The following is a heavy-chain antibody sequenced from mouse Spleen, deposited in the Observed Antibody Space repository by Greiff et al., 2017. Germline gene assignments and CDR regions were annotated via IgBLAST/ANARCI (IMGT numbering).Heavy chain of an antibody. V-gene: IGHV7-3*01. CDR1: GFTFTDYY. CDR2: IRNKANGYTT. J-gene: IGHJ1*03. CDR3: ARSSYYYGSGYFDV. D-gene: IGHD1-1*01. Sequence: EVQLVESGGGLVQPGGSLSLSCAASGFTFTDYYMSWVRQPPGKALEWLGFIRNKANGYTTEYSASVKGRFTISRDNSQSILYLQMNALRAEDSATYYCARSSYYYGSGYFDVWGTGTTVTVSS.